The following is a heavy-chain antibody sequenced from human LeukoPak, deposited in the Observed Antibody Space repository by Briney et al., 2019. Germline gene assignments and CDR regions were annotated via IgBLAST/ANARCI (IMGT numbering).Heavy chain of an antibody. Sequence: ASVKVSCKASGYTFTNYDINWVRQATGQGLEWMGWMNPNSGNTNYAQKFQGRVTMTRNTSISTAYMELSSLRSEDSAVYYCARNGQQVRYFQHWGQGTLVTVSS. CDR3: ARNGQQVRYFQH. J-gene: IGHJ1*01. D-gene: IGHD6-13*01. CDR1: GYTFTNYD. CDR2: MNPNSGNT. V-gene: IGHV1-8*01.